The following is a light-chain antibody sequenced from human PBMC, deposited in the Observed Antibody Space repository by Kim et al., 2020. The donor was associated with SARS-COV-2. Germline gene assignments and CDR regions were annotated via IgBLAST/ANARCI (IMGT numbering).Light chain of an antibody. Sequence: LSPGERATLSCRASQSVYSNYFAWYQQKPGQAPILLIYRASSRAAGIPDRFSGSGSGTEFTLTISRLEPEDFAVYYCQQYGSSPRTFGQGTKLEI. J-gene: IGKJ2*01. V-gene: IGKV3-20*01. CDR1: QSVYSNY. CDR3: QQYGSSPRT. CDR2: RAS.